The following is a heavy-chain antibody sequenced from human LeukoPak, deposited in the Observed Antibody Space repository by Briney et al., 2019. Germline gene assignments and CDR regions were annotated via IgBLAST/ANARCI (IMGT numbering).Heavy chain of an antibody. CDR3: AGSNLGYYFDY. CDR1: GGSFSGYY. J-gene: IGHJ4*02. CDR2: INHSGST. D-gene: IGHD4-23*01. V-gene: IGHV4-34*01. Sequence: PSETLSLTCAVYGGSFSGYYWSWIRQPPGKGLEWIGEINHSGSTNYNPSLKSRVTISVDTSKNQFSLKLSSVTAADTAVYYCAGSNLGYYFDYWGQGTLVTVSS.